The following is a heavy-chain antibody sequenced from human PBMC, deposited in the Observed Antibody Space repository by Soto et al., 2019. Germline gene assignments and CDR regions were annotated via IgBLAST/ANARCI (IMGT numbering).Heavy chain of an antibody. CDR3: ARDRTERYFDWSSAFDY. J-gene: IGHJ4*02. V-gene: IGHV3-23*01. CDR2: ISGSGGST. D-gene: IGHD3-9*01. CDR1: GFTFSSYA. Sequence: GGSLSLSCAASGFTFSSYAMSWVRQAPGKGLEWVSAISGSGGSTYYADSVKGRFTMTRDTSTSTVYMELSSLRSEDTAVYYCARDRTERYFDWSSAFDYWGQGTQVTVSS.